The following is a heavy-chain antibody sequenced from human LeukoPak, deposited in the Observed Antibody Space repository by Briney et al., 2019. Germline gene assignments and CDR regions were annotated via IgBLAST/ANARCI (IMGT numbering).Heavy chain of an antibody. V-gene: IGHV3-66*01. Sequence: GGSLRLSCAASGFTVSTNYMTWIRQAPGKGLEWVSVMYTLGNTNYADSVRGRFTISRDNAKNSLYLQMNSLRAEDTAVYYCAELGITMIGGVWGKGTTVTISS. J-gene: IGHJ6*04. D-gene: IGHD3-10*02. CDR2: MYTLGNT. CDR3: AELGITMIGGV. CDR1: GFTVSTNY.